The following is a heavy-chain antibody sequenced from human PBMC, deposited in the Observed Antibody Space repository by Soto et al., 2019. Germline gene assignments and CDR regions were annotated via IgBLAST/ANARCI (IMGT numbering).Heavy chain of an antibody. CDR2: VSYTGTT. D-gene: IGHD3-3*01. J-gene: IGHJ4*02. V-gene: IGHV4-59*01. Sequence: PXXTLSLPCTVCGGSIGGFYWPWILQPPGKGLEWIGYVSYTGTTDQPPSLKSRVSISVDTSKNQFSLSLTSVTAEDTAVYYCASGRRSSSSPYYFDYWGQGALVTVSS. CDR3: ASGRRSSSSPYYFDY. CDR1: GGSIGGFY.